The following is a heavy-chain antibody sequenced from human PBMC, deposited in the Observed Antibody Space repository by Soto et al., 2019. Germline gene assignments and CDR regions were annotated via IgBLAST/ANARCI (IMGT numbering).Heavy chain of an antibody. CDR2: ISDGGGRT. V-gene: IGHV3-23*01. CDR1: GFTFSAFG. J-gene: IGHJ3*02. Sequence: GGSLRLSCAASGFTFSAFGIHWVRQAPGKGLEWVAAISDGGGRTYYAESVKGRFTISRDNSKNTLFLQMNSLRAEDTAVYYCAKAPVLDLLSDAFDIWGQGTMVTVSS. CDR3: AKAPVLDLLSDAFDI.